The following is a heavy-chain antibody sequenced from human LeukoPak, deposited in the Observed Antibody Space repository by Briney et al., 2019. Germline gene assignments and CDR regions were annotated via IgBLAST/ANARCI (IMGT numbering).Heavy chain of an antibody. CDR1: GXSFSGYY. V-gene: IGHV4-34*01. Sequence: PSETLSLTCAVYGXSFSGYYWSWIRQPPGKGLEWIGEINRSGSTNYNPSLKSRVTISVDTSKNQFSLKLSSVTAADTAVYYCARAGWLRSKANANWGQGTLVTVSS. D-gene: IGHD5-12*01. J-gene: IGHJ4*02. CDR2: INRSGST. CDR3: ARAGWLRSKANAN.